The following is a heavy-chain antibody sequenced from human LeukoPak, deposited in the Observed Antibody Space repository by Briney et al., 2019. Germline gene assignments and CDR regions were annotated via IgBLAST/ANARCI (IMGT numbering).Heavy chain of an antibody. V-gene: IGHV1-2*02. CDR1: GYRFTGYY. Sequence: ASVKVSCKISGYRFTGYYLHWVRQAPGQGLEWMGWMNPKSGATDYARKFQGRVTMTRDTSISTAYMELTRLRSDDTAVYFCARGSDYDDYFYMDFWGKGTTVTVSS. CDR3: ARGSDYDDYFYMDF. CDR2: MNPKSGAT. J-gene: IGHJ6*03.